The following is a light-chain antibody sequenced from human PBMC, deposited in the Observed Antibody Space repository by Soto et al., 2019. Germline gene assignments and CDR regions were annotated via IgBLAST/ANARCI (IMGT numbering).Light chain of an antibody. CDR2: GAS. V-gene: IGKV3-20*01. CDR3: QKYGSSPWP. CDR1: QSVSSF. J-gene: IGKJ1*01. Sequence: EIVLTQSPGTLSLSPVERATLSCMASQSVSSFLAWYQQKPGQAPRLLIYGASTRATGIPDRFSGSGSGTDFTLTISRLEPEDFAVYYCQKYGSSPWPFGQGTKVDIK.